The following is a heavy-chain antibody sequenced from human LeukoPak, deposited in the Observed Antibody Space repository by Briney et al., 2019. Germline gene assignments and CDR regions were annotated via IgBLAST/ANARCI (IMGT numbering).Heavy chain of an antibody. CDR1: GFTFSSYA. J-gene: IGHJ4*02. Sequence: GGSLRLSCAASGFTFSSYAMHWVRQAPGKGLEWVAFISFDGSNKYYADSVKGRFTISSDNSKNTLYLQMNSLRAEDTAVYYCARESGSSGYYPDYWGQGTLVTVSS. V-gene: IGHV3-30*04. D-gene: IGHD3-22*01. CDR3: ARESGSSGYYPDY. CDR2: ISFDGSNK.